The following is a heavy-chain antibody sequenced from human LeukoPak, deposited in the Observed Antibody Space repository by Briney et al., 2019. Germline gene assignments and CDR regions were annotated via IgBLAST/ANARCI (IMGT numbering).Heavy chain of an antibody. Sequence: ASVKVSCKASGGTFSSYAISWVRQAPGQGLEWMGIINPSGGSTSYAQKFQGRVTMTRDMSTNTVYMELSSLRSEDTAVYYCARESSAVAAGHYWGQGTLVTVSS. CDR3: ARESSAVAAGHY. D-gene: IGHD6-19*01. V-gene: IGHV1-46*01. CDR2: INPSGGST. CDR1: GGTFSSYA. J-gene: IGHJ4*02.